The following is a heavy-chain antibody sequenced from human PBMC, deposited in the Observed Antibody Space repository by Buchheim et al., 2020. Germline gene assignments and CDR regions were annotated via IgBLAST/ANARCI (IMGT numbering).Heavy chain of an antibody. D-gene: IGHD2-15*01. CDR2: ICGSGGST. CDR1: GFTFSSYA. Sequence: EVQLLESGGGLVQPGGSLRLSCAASGFTFSSYAMSWVRQAPGKGLEWVSAICGSGGSTYYADSVKGRFTISRDNSKNTPDPQMNSLRAEDTAVYYCAKNAIVVVAATPVYYFDYWGQGTL. V-gene: IGHV3-23*01. CDR3: AKNAIVVVAATPVYYFDY. J-gene: IGHJ4*02.